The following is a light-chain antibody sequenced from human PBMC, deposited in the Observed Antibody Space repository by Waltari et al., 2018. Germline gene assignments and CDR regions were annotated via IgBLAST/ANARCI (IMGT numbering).Light chain of an antibody. CDR1: QDVTKY. J-gene: IGKJ1*01. V-gene: IGKV1-12*01. CDR2: DVS. Sequence: DIQMTQSPSSVSASVGDRVTITCRASQDVTKYIAWYQQKPGRAPKVLIFDVSTLQSGVPSRFSGSRSGTEFSLTISSLQPEDFATYYCQQGDSLPPTFGQGTKVEI. CDR3: QQGDSLPPT.